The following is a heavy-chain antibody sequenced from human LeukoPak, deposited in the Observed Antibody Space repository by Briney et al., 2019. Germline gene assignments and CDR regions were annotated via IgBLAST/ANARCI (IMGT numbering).Heavy chain of an antibody. CDR2: IYSGGST. CDR3: ARGAEFDWNQFDY. J-gene: IGHJ4*02. Sequence: PWGSLRLSCAASGFTVSSNYMSWVRQAPGEGLEWVSVIYSGGSTYYADSVKGRFTISRDNSKNTLYLQMNSLGAEDTAVYYCARGAEFDWNQFDYWGQGTLVTVSS. D-gene: IGHD1-1*01. V-gene: IGHV3-53*01. CDR1: GFTVSSNY.